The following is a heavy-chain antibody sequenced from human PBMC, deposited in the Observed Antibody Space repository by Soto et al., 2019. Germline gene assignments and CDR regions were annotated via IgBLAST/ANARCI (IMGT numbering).Heavy chain of an antibody. Sequence: LRLSCAASGFTFSSYSMNWVRQAPGKGLEWVSSISSSSSYIYYADSVKGRFTISRDNAKNSLYLQMNSLRAEDTAVYYCARDRSFSGSYYIAFDYWGQGTLVTVSS. CDR1: GFTFSSYS. V-gene: IGHV3-21*01. D-gene: IGHD1-26*01. CDR2: ISSSSSYI. J-gene: IGHJ4*02. CDR3: ARDRSFSGSYYIAFDY.